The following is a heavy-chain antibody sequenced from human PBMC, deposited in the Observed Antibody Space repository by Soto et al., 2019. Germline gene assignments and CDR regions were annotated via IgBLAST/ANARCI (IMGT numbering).Heavy chain of an antibody. D-gene: IGHD1-26*01. CDR1: GGSTSSSDW. CDR2: IHRDGVT. CDR3: AGRPEIHPR. J-gene: IGHJ4*02. Sequence: QVHLQESGPGLVKPSETLSLTCAISGGSTSSSDWWTWVRQPPGEGLEWIGEIHRDGVTNYNSSRKSRLTISLDQSRNQFSLSLPSVTAADAAVYFCAGRPEIHPRWGQGILVPVSS. V-gene: IGHV4-4*02.